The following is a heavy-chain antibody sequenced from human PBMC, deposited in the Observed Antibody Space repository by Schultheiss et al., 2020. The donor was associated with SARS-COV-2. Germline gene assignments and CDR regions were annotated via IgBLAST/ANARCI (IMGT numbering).Heavy chain of an antibody. CDR3: ARDPSDFWSGYYTVYYYGMDV. CDR1: GFTFSSYA. Sequence: GGSLRLSCAASGFTFSSYAMHWVRQAPGKGLEWVAVISYDGSNKYYADSVKGRFTISRDNSKNTLYLQMNSLRAEDTAVYYCARDPSDFWSGYYTVYYYGMDVWGQGTTVTVSS. J-gene: IGHJ6*02. CDR2: ISYDGSNK. D-gene: IGHD3-3*01. V-gene: IGHV3-30-3*01.